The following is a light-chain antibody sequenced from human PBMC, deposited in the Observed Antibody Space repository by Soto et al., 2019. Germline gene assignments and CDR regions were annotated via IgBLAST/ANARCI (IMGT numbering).Light chain of an antibody. CDR3: QQRNIWPPVT. J-gene: IGKJ5*01. Sequence: PGDRATLSCRASPSVPNYLAWYQQKPGQAPRLLIYGAFNRATGIPARFSGSGSGADFTLTISSLEPEDFAVYYCQQRNIWPPVTFGQGTRLEIK. V-gene: IGKV3-11*01. CDR1: PSVPNY. CDR2: GAF.